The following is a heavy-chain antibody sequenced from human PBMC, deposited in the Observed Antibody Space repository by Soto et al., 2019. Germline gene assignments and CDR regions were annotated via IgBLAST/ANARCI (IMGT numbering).Heavy chain of an antibody. V-gene: IGHV3-23*01. D-gene: IGHD4-17*01. Sequence: SGGSLRLSCAASGFTFSSYAMSWVRQAPGKGLEWVSAISGSGGSTYYADSVKGRFTISRDNSKNTLYLQMNSLRAEDTAVYYCAKDLTPMTTVTPYDYWGQGTLVTVSS. CDR3: AKDLTPMTTVTPYDY. J-gene: IGHJ4*02. CDR1: GFTFSSYA. CDR2: ISGSGGST.